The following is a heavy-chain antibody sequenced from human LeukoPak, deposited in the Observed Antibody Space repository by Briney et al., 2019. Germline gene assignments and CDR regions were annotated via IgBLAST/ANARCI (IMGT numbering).Heavy chain of an antibody. Sequence: GGSLRLSCAASGFTFSDYYMSWIRQAPGKGLEWVSYISSSGSTIYYADSVKGRFTISRDNAKNSLYLQMNSLRAEDTAVYYCAAGDSVVVAARANWFDPWGQGTLVTVSS. V-gene: IGHV3-11*01. CDR1: GFTFSDYY. J-gene: IGHJ5*02. CDR3: AAGDSVVVAARANWFDP. CDR2: ISSSGSTI. D-gene: IGHD2-15*01.